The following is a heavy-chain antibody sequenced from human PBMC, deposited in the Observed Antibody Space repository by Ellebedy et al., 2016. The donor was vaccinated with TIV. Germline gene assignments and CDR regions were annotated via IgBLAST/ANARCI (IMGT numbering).Heavy chain of an antibody. CDR3: ARDQDHIVATYYFDY. J-gene: IGHJ4*02. D-gene: IGHD5-12*01. V-gene: IGHV3-7*01. Sequence: GESLKISXAASGFTFSSYWMSWVRQAPGKGLEWVANIKQDGSEKYYVDSVKGRFTISRDNAKNSLYLQMNSLRAEDTAVYYCARDQDHIVATYYFDYWGQGTLVTVSS. CDR1: GFTFSSYW. CDR2: IKQDGSEK.